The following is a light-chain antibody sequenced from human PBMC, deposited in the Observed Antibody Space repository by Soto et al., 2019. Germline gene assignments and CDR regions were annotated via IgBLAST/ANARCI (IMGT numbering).Light chain of an antibody. Sequence: QSVLTQPPSVSGAPGQRVTISCTGSSSNIGAGYDVHWYQQLPGTAPKLLLYGNRNRPSGVPDRFSGSKSGTSASLAITGLQAEDEADYYCQSYDSSLSGVFGGGTKVTVL. J-gene: IGLJ3*02. CDR3: QSYDSSLSGV. V-gene: IGLV1-40*01. CDR1: SSNIGAGYD. CDR2: GNR.